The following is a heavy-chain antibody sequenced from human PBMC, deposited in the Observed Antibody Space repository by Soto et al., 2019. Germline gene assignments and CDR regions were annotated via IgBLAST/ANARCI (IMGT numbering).Heavy chain of an antibody. J-gene: IGHJ3*02. V-gene: IGHV3-33*01. CDR3: AREKVGSRSTDAFDI. Sequence: GGSRRLSWGGSGFTFSSYGMPWVRQAPGKGLEWVAVIWYDGSNKYYADSVKGRFTISRDNSKNTLYLQMNSLRAEDTAVYYCAREKVGSRSTDAFDIWGQGTMVTVSS. CDR2: IWYDGSNK. D-gene: IGHD1-26*01. CDR1: GFTFSSYG.